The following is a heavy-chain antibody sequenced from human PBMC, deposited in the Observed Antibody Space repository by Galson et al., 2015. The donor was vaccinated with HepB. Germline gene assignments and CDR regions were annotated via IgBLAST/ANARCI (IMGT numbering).Heavy chain of an antibody. CDR2: IYYSGST. V-gene: IGHV4-59*08. Sequence: TLSLTCTVSAGSISSYYWSWIRQPPGKALEWIGYIYYSGSTNYNPSLKSRVTISVDTSKNQFSLKLSSVTAADTAVYYCARHGRVTLDFQHWSKGTLVTVSS. D-gene: IGHD4-11*01. CDR1: AGSISSYY. J-gene: IGHJ1*01. CDR3: ARHGRVTLDFQH.